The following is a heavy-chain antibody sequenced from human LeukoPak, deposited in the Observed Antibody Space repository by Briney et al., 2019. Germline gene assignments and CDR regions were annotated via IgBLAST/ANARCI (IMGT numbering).Heavy chain of an antibody. CDR3: AKDVNNWNPQSGWFGP. D-gene: IGHD1-1*01. CDR2: ISPYSGNT. CDR1: GYTFTSYD. Sequence: GASVKVSCKASGYTFTSYDINWVRQATGQGLEWLGWISPYSGNTDYAQKLQGRVTMTTDTSTTTAYLELRSLRYDDTVIYYCAKDVNNWNPQSGWFGPWGQGTLVTVSS. V-gene: IGHV1-18*01. J-gene: IGHJ5*02.